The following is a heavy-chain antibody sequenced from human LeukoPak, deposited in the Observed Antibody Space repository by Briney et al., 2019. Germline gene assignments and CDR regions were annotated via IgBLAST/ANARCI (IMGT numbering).Heavy chain of an antibody. V-gene: IGHV4-34*01. CDR3: ARDLSNYYFDY. Sequence: SETLSLTCAVYGGSFSGYYWSWIRQPPGKGLEWIGEINHSGSTNYTPSLKSRVTISVDTSKDQFSLKLSSVTAADTAVYYCARDLSNYYFDYWGQGTLVTVSS. D-gene: IGHD5-24*01. CDR1: GGSFSGYY. J-gene: IGHJ4*02. CDR2: INHSGST.